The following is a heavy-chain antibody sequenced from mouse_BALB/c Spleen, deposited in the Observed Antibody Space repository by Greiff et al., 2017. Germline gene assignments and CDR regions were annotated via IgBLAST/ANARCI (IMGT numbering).Heavy chain of an antibody. V-gene: IGHV1-63*02. CDR3: ARRTTVVARETWFAY. D-gene: IGHD1-1*01. CDR2: IYPGGGYT. J-gene: IGHJ3*01. CDR1: GYTFTNYW. Sequence: QVQLQQSGAELMKPGASVKISCKATGYTFTNYWLGWVKQRPGHGLEWIGDIYPGGGYTNYNEKFKGKATLTADTSSSTAYMQLSSLTSEDSAVYFCARRTTVVARETWFAYWGQGTLVTVSA.